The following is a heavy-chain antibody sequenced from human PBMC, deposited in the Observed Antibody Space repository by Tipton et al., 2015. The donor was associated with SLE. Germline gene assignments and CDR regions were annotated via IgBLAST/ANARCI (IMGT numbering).Heavy chain of an antibody. V-gene: IGHV4-38-2*01. J-gene: IGHJ6*02. CDR1: GYSISSGYY. D-gene: IGHD6-13*01. Sequence: TLSLTCAVSGYSISSGYYWGWIRQPPGKGLEWIGSIYHSGSTYYNPSLKSRVTISVDTSKNQFSLKLSSVTAADTAVYYCARRYSSSWSAYYYYYGMDVWGQGTTVTVSS. CDR2: IYHSGST. CDR3: ARRYSSSWSAYYYYYGMDV.